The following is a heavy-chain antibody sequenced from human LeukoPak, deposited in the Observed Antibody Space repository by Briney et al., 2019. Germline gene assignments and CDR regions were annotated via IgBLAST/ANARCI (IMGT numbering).Heavy chain of an antibody. CDR3: ARVQSWRRVGYCSGGSCYYYYYGMDV. V-gene: IGHV4-34*01. CDR1: GGSFSGYY. J-gene: IGHJ6*02. D-gene: IGHD2-15*01. CDR2: INHSGST. Sequence: SETLSLTCAVYGGSFSGYYWSWIRQPPGKGLEWIGEINHSGSTNYNPSLKSRVTISVDTSKNQFSLKLSSVTAADTAVYYCARVQSWRRVGYCSGGSCYYYYYGMDVWGQGTTVTVSS.